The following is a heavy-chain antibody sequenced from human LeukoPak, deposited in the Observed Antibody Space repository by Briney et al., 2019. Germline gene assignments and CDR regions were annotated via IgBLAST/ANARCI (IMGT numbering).Heavy chain of an antibody. D-gene: IGHD1-1*01. CDR2: IHPGGNEK. CDR3: ARGDDFSGDH. CDR1: GFMFSNFW. J-gene: IGHJ4*02. V-gene: IGHV3-7*04. Sequence: GGSLRLSCAVSGFMFSNFWMSWVRQAPGRGLEWVANIHPGGNEKYHVESVKGRFTISRDNTKNLLFLQMNGLRVEDTAVYYCARGDDFSGDHWGQGTLVTVSS.